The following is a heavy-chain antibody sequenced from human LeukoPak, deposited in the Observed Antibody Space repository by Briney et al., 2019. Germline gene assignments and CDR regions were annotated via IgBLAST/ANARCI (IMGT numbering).Heavy chain of an antibody. J-gene: IGHJ4*02. CDR1: GYSISSGYY. Sequence: PSETLSLTCTVSGYSISSGYYWGWIRPPPGKGLEWIGSIYHSGSTYYNPSLKSRVTISVDTSKNQFSLQLNSVTPEDTAVYYCARDSTGFDYWGQGTLVTVSS. V-gene: IGHV4-38-2*02. CDR2: IYHSGST. CDR3: ARDSTGFDY.